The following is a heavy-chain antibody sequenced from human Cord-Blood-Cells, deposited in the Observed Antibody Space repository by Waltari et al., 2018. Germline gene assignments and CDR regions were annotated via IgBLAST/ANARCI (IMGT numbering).Heavy chain of an antibody. CDR2: INPNSGGT. CDR1: GYTFTGYY. J-gene: IGHJ4*02. D-gene: IGHD3-3*01. V-gene: IGHV1-2*02. Sequence: QVQLVQSGAEVKKPGASVKASCQASGYTFTGYYMHWVRQAPGQGLEWMGWINPNSGGTNYAQKFQGRVTMTRDTSISTAYMELSRLRSDDTAVYYCARSYLRFLEWLLFDYWGQGTLVTVSS. CDR3: ARSYLRFLEWLLFDY.